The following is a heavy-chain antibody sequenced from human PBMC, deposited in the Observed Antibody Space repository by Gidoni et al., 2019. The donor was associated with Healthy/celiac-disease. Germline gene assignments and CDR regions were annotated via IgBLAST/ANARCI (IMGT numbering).Heavy chain of an antibody. Sequence: VQLPQSGPGLVKPSQTLSLTCAISGDRVSSNSAAWTWIRQSPSRGLEWLGGTYSKSKWYNDYAVSVNSRITINTDTSKKQFSLQLNSVTPEDTAVYYCARTYSGSYSFDYWGQGTLVTVSS. D-gene: IGHD1-26*01. CDR3: ARTYSGSYSFDY. J-gene: IGHJ4*02. CDR2: TYSKSKWYN. CDR1: GDRVSSNSAA. V-gene: IGHV6-1*01.